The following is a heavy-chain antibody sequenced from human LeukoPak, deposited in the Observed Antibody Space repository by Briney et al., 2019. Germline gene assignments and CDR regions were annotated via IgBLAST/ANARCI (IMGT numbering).Heavy chain of an antibody. CDR2: ISGSGGST. Sequence: GGSLRLSCAASGFTFSSYAMSWVREAPGRGLEWVSAISGSGGSTYYADSVKGRFTISRDNSKNTLYLQMNSLRAEDTAVYYCAGGHGGYFDYWGQGTLVTVSS. V-gene: IGHV3-23*01. D-gene: IGHD3-22*01. J-gene: IGHJ4*02. CDR1: GFTFSSYA. CDR3: AGGHGGYFDY.